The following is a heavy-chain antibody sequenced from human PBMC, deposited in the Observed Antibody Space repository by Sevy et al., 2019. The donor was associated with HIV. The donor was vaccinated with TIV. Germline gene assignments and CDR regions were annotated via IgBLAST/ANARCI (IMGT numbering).Heavy chain of an antibody. V-gene: IGHV3-9*01. CDR1: GLPFNDHA. Sequence: LRLSCAASGLPFNDHAMHWVRQVPGKGLEWVSGISWNSRNIGYSDSVKCRFTISRDNARHLVYLEMKSLRPVDTAFYYCAKDINRGCDGVNCYSYYYYFYGLDVWCQGTTVTVSS. CDR3: AKDINRGCDGVNCYSYYYYFYGLDV. CDR2: ISWNSRNI. D-gene: IGHD2-21*01. J-gene: IGHJ6*02.